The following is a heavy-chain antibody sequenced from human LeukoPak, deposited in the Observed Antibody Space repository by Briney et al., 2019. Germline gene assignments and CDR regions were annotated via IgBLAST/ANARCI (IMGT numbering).Heavy chain of an antibody. V-gene: IGHV1-18*01. D-gene: IGHD6-19*01. Sequence: MGWISAYNGNTNYAQKLQGRVTMTTDTSTSTAYMELRSLRSDDTAVYYCARDLAGKWVYWGQGTLVTVSS. CDR3: ARDLAGKWVY. J-gene: IGHJ4*02. CDR2: ISAYNGNT.